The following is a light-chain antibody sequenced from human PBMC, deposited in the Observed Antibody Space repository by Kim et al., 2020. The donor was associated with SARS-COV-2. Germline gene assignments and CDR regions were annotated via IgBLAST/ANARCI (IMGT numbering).Light chain of an antibody. CDR1: SGHSSYI. CDR3: ETWDSNTRV. V-gene: IGLV4-60*03. J-gene: IGLJ3*02. Sequence: SVKLTCTLSSGHSSYIIAWHQQQPGKATRYLMKLEGSGSYNKGSGVPDRFSGSSSGADRYLTISNLQSEDEADYYCETWDSNTRVFGGGTQLTVL. CDR2: LEGSGSY.